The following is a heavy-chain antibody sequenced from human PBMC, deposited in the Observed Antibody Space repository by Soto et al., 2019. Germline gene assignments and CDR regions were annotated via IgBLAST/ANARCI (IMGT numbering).Heavy chain of an antibody. CDR2: IYYSGNT. J-gene: IGHJ4*02. CDR1: GGSVSSGSYY. V-gene: IGHV4-61*01. Sequence: PSETLSLTCTVSGGSVSSGSYYWSWIRQPPGKGLEWIGYIYYSGNTNYNPSLQSRVTISLDKSRSQFSLKLNSVTAADSAVYFCARLEGLATISYYFDFWGPGALVTVSS. D-gene: IGHD3-9*01. CDR3: ARLEGLATISYYFDF.